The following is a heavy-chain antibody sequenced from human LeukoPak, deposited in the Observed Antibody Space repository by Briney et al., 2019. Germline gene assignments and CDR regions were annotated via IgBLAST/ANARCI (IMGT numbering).Heavy chain of an antibody. J-gene: IGHJ4*02. CDR2: INHSGST. CDR3: ARAPRAYCSSTDSCFQDY. D-gene: IGHD2-2*01. V-gene: IGHV4-34*01. Sequence: SETLSLTCAVYGGSFSGYYWSWIRQPPGKGLEWIGEINHSGSTNYNPSLESRVTISVDTSKNLFSLRLTSVTAADTAVYFCARAPRAYCSSTDSCFQDYWGQGILVTVSS. CDR1: GGSFSGYY.